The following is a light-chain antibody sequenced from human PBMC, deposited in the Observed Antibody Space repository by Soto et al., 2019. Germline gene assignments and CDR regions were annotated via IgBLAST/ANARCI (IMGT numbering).Light chain of an antibody. V-gene: IGLV1-44*01. CDR1: SSNIGSNT. CDR3: AAWDDSLNVYV. CDR2: SNN. J-gene: IGLJ1*01. Sequence: QPGLTEPRLATGSSCRWVTNSCSRSSSNIGSNTVNWYQQLPGTAPKLLIYSNNQRPSGVPDRFSGSKSGTSASLAISGLQSEAEADYYCAAWDDSLNVYVFGTVTKVTVL.